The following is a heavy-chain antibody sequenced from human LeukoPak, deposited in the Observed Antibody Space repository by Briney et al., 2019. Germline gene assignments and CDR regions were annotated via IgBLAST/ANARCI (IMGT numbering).Heavy chain of an antibody. CDR1: GFTFSSYA. Sequence: GSLRLSCAASGFTFSSYAMSWVRQAPGKGLEWVSAILGSGGSTYYADSVKGRFTISRDNSKNTLHLQMDSLRAEDTAVYYCAKDSISSGWYYFDYWGQGTLVTVSS. V-gene: IGHV3-23*01. CDR2: ILGSGGST. CDR3: AKDSISSGWYYFDY. J-gene: IGHJ4*02. D-gene: IGHD6-19*01.